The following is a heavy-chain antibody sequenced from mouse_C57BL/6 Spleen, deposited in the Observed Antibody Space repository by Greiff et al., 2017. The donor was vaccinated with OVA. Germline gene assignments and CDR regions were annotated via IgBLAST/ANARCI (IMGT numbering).Heavy chain of an antibody. CDR3: ASPIYYGNYWYFDV. D-gene: IGHD2-1*01. CDR1: GYSITSGYY. J-gene: IGHJ1*03. CDR2: ISYDGSN. V-gene: IGHV3-6*01. Sequence: EVKLVESGPGLVKPSQSLSLTCSVTGYSITSGYYWNWIRQFPGNKLEWMGYISYDGSNNYNPSLKNRISITRDTSKNQFFLKLNSVTTEDTATYYCASPIYYGNYWYFDVWGTGTTVTVSS.